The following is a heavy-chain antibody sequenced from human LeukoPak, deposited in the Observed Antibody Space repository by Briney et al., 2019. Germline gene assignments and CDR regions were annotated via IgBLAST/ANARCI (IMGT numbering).Heavy chain of an antibody. J-gene: IGHJ6*03. CDR3: ARGRTSEAEAPHKPVWPGNYYYYMDV. CDR2: IYVTGTT. V-gene: IGHV4-61*02. CDR1: DDSISSGSYY. D-gene: IGHD2-2*01. Sequence: PSETLSLTCTVSDDSISSGSYYWRWIRQPAGTGLEWLGRIYVTGTTNYNLSLKSRVTISINTSKMQFSLKLRSVTVEDTGVYYCARGRTSEAEAPHKPVWPGNYYYYMDVWGKGTTVTVSS.